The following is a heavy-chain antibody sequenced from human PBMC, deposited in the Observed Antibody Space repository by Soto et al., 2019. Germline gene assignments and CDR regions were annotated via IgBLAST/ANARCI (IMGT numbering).Heavy chain of an antibody. V-gene: IGHV4-34*01. J-gene: IGHJ4*01. CDR1: GGSFSGYY. CDR3: ARERSSGYYYSDYFDF. Sequence: QVQLQQWGAGLLKPSETLSLTCAVSGGSFSGYYWSWIRQPPGQGLEWMGEINNSGSTNYNPSLKRRVTISVDTSKNQFSLKLSSVTAADTAVYYLARERSSGYYYSDYFDFWGHGTLVTVSS. D-gene: IGHD3-22*01. CDR2: INNSGST.